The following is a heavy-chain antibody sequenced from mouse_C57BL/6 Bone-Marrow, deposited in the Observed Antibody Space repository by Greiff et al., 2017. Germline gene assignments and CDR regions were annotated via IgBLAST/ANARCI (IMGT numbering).Heavy chain of an antibody. V-gene: IGHV14-3*01. Sequence: VQLKQSVAELVRPGASVKLSCTASGFNIKNTYMHWVKQRPEQGLEWIGRIDPANGNPKYAPKFQGKATITADTSSNTAYLQLSSLTSEDTAIYYCASLFIYYNGSSQYYFDYWGQGTTLTVSS. J-gene: IGHJ2*01. D-gene: IGHD1-1*01. CDR1: GFNIKNTY. CDR2: IDPANGNP. CDR3: ASLFIYYNGSSQYYFDY.